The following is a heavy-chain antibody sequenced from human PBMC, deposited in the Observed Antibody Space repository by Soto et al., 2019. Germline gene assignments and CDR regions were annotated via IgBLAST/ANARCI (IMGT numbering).Heavy chain of an antibody. V-gene: IGHV1-69*13. CDR1: GGTFGSYA. CDR3: ARGERMNYYDSSGYPALDY. J-gene: IGHJ4*02. D-gene: IGHD3-22*01. Sequence: SVKVSCKASGGTFGSYAISWVRQAPGQGLEWMGGIIPIFGTANYAQKFQGRVTITADESTSTAYMELSSLRSEDTAVYYCARGERMNYYDSSGYPALDYWGQGTLVTVSS. CDR2: IIPIFGTA.